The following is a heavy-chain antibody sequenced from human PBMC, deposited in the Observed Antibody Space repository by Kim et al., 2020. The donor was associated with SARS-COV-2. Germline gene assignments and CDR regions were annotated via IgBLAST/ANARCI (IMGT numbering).Heavy chain of an antibody. D-gene: IGHD2-2*01. CDR3: ARGLVVVPAAQSHASDI. J-gene: IGHJ3*02. CDR1: GYSISSGYY. V-gene: IGHV4-38-2*02. Sequence: SETLSLTCTVSGYSISSGYYWGWIRQPPGKGLEWIGSIYHSGSTYYNPSLKSRVTISVDTSKNQFSLKLSSVTAADTAVYYCARGLVVVPAAQSHASDI. CDR2: IYHSGST.